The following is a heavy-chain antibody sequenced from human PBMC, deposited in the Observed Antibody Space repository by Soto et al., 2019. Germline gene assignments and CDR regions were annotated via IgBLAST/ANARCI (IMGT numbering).Heavy chain of an antibody. J-gene: IGHJ1*01. Sequence: QVQLVQSGAEVKKPGASVKVSCKASGYTFTSYYMHWVRQAPGQGLEWMGIINPSGGSTSYAQKSKGRATMTRDTSTGTVYMELSSPRSEGTAVYYCASPPKDSSGYRWAAEYFQHWGQGTLVTVSS. V-gene: IGHV1-46*03. D-gene: IGHD3-22*01. CDR2: INPSGGST. CDR1: GYTFTSYY. CDR3: ASPPKDSSGYRWAAEYFQH.